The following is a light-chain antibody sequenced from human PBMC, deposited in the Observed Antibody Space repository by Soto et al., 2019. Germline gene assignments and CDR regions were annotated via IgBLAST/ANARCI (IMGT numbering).Light chain of an antibody. J-gene: IGKJ1*01. CDR1: QSVSNW. CDR2: DVS. V-gene: IGKV1-5*01. Sequence: DIQMTQSPSTLSASVGERVTITCRASQSVSNWLAWYQQKPGKAPKLLIYDVSSLESGVPSRFSGSGSGTEFILTISSLQPDDFATYSCQHYDSYSEAFGQGTKVDIK. CDR3: QHYDSYSEA.